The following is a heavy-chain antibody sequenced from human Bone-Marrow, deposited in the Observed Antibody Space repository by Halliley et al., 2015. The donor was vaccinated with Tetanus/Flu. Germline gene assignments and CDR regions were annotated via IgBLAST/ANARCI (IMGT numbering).Heavy chain of an antibody. CDR3: ARGIVEHSGYNYGHWNYHYAMDV. CDR2: RTT. Sequence: RTTYYADSVKGRFTISRDNAKNSLYLEMNSLRDEDTAVYYCARGIVEHSGYNYGHWNYHYAMDVWGQGTTVTVSS. V-gene: IGHV3-48*03. D-gene: IGHD5-18*01. J-gene: IGHJ6*02.